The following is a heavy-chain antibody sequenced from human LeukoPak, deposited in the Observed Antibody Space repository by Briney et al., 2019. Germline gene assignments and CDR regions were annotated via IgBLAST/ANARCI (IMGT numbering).Heavy chain of an antibody. CDR2: ISAYNGNT. CDR1: DYIFTNYG. J-gene: IGHJ4*02. D-gene: IGHD6-13*01. CDR3: ATYSAAGRTYYFDY. Sequence: ASVKVSCKASDYIFTNYGISWVRQAPGQGLEWMGWISAYNGNTNYAQKLQGRVTMTRDTSTSTAYMELRSLRSDDTAVYYSATYSAAGRTYYFDYWGQGALVTVSS. V-gene: IGHV1-18*01.